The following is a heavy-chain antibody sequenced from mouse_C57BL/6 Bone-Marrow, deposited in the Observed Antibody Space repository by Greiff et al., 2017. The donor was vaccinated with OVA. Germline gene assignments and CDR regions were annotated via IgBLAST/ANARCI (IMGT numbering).Heavy chain of an antibody. CDR2: IDPSDSYT. J-gene: IGHJ1*03. CDR3: ARSVDFDV. CDR1: GYTFTSYW. D-gene: IGHD1-3*01. V-gene: IGHV1-50*01. Sequence: QVQLQQPGAELVKPGASVKLSCKASGYTFTSYWMQWVKQRPGQGLEWIGEIDPSDSYTNYNQKFKGKATLTVDTSSSTAYMQLSSLTSEDSAVYYCARSVDFDVWGTGTTVTVSS.